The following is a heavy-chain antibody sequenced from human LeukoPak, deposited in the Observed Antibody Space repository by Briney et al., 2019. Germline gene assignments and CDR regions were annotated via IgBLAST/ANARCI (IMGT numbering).Heavy chain of an antibody. CDR3: ARGRGPYYDSSGYYRDAFDI. Sequence: PSETLSLTCTVSGGSISSYYWCWLRHPPGKGLEWLWYICYCGGTNYNPSLKSRVTISVDTSKNQFSLKLSSVTAADTAVYYCARGRGPYYDSSGYYRDAFDIWGQGTMVTVSP. D-gene: IGHD3-22*01. J-gene: IGHJ3*02. CDR1: GGSISSYY. CDR2: ICYCGGT. V-gene: IGHV4-59*01.